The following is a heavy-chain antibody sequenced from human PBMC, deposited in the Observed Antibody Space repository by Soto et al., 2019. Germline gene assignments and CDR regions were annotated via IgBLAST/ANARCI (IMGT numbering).Heavy chain of an antibody. J-gene: IGHJ6*02. V-gene: IGHV3-30-3*01. CDR2: ISYDGSDK. CDR1: GFTFSNYA. CDR3: ARDTGPNGYNYYYFGMDV. D-gene: IGHD5-18*01. Sequence: QVHLVESGGGVVQPGRSLRLYCAASGFTFSNYAMHWVRQAPGKGLEWVAVISYDGSDKYNANSVKGRFTISRDNSKNTLYLQMNSLRAADTAVYYCARDTGPNGYNYYYFGMDVWGQGTTVTVSS.